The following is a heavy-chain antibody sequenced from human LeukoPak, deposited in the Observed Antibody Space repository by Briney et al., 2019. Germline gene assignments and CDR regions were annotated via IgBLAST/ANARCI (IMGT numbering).Heavy chain of an antibody. D-gene: IGHD2-15*01. Sequence: GESLKVSCKGSGYSINNYWIAWVRQMPGKGLEWMGIIYPADSDIRYSPSFQGQVTISADKSISTAYLQWNSLKASDTAMYYCARQEYCSGASCYTWFDPWGQGTLVTVSS. CDR1: GYSINNYW. J-gene: IGHJ5*02. CDR3: ARQEYCSGASCYTWFDP. CDR2: IYPADSDI. V-gene: IGHV5-51*01.